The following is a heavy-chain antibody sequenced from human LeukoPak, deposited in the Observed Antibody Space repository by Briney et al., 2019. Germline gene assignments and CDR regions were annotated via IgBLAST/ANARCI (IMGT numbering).Heavy chain of an antibody. V-gene: IGHV1-69*06. CDR2: IIPIFGTA. J-gene: IGHJ4*02. Sequence: PWASVKVSCKASGGTFSSYAISWVRRAPGQGLEWMGRIIPIFGTANYAQKFQGRVTITADKSTSTAYMELSSLRSEDTAVYYCARVGLYGSGNDYWGQGTLVTVSS. CDR1: GGTFSSYA. CDR3: ARVGLYGSGNDY. D-gene: IGHD3-10*01.